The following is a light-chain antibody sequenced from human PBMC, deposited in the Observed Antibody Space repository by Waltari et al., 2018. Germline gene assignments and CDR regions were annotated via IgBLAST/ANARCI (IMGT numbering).Light chain of an antibody. V-gene: IGLV2-8*01. CDR1: SIGAGEHNY. Sequence: QSALTQPPSASGSPGQSVTIPCTGTSIGAGEHNYVSWYQQHPGRAPKLMIYAVTRRPSGVPDRFSGSKSGITATLTVSGLQAEDEADYYCCTHVGNANYVFGTGTRVTVL. CDR2: AVT. J-gene: IGLJ1*01. CDR3: CTHVGNANYV.